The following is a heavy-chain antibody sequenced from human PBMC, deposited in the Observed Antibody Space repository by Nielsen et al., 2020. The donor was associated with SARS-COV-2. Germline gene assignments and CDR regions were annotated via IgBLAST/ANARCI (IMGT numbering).Heavy chain of an antibody. CDR3: AKDLVATIWFDP. D-gene: IGHD5-12*01. CDR2: ISYDGSNK. J-gene: IGHJ5*02. CDR1: GFTFSSYG. V-gene: IGHV3-30*18. Sequence: GGSLRLSCAASGFTFSSYGMHWVRQAPGKGLEWVAAISYDGSNKYYADSVKGRFTISRDNSKNTLYLQMNSLRAEDTAVYYCAKDLVATIWFDPWGQGTLVTVSS.